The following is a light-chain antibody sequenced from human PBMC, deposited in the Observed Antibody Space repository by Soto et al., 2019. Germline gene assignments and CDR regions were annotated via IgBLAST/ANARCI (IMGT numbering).Light chain of an antibody. CDR1: TSDVGGYNY. CDR2: EVS. J-gene: IGLJ1*01. V-gene: IGLV2-14*01. Sequence: QCSLTQPASVSGSPGQSITISCTGTTSDVGGYNYVSWYQHHPGKAPKLMIYEVSNRPSGVSNRFSGSKSGNTASLTISGLQADDEADYYCSSYTSSTTPYVFGTGTKVTVL. CDR3: SSYTSSTTPYV.